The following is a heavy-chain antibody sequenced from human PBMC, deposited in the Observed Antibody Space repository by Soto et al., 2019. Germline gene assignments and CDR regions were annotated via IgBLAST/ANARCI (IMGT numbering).Heavy chain of an antibody. CDR1: GGTLSSYA. CDR3: ARARHRVRATNWCDH. CDR2: IIPIFGTA. V-gene: IGHV1-69*13. J-gene: IGHJ5*02. D-gene: IGHD1-26*01. Sequence: GASVKVSCKASGGTLSSYAISWVRQAPGQGLEWMGGIIPIFGTANYAQKFQGRVTITADESTSTAYMELSSLRSEDTAVYYCARARHRVRATNWCDHSGKQSLVSASS.